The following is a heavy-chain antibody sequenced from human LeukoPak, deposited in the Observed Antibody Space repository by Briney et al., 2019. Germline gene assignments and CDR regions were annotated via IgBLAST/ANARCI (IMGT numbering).Heavy chain of an antibody. CDR3: ARGAGSYWDY. CDR2: IKPNSGGT. CDR1: GYTFTGYY. Sequence: GASVKVSCKASGYTFTGYYMHWARQAPGQGLERMVRIKPNSGGTNYAQKFQGRVTMTRDTSISTDYMELSRLRSDDTAVYYCARGAGSYWDYWGQGTPVTVSS. J-gene: IGHJ4*02. D-gene: IGHD3-10*01. V-gene: IGHV1-2*06.